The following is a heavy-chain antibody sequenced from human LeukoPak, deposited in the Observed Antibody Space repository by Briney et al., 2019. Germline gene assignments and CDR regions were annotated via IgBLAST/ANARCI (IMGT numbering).Heavy chain of an antibody. CDR2: IIPIFGTA. J-gene: IGHJ3*02. Sequence: GSSVKVSCKASGGTFSSYAISWVRQAPGQGLEWMGGIIPIFGTANYAQKFQGRVTITADESTSTAYMELSSLRSEDTAVYYCAREGYCSSTSCYMRSFDIWGQGTMVTVSS. D-gene: IGHD2-2*02. CDR3: AREGYCSSTSCYMRSFDI. V-gene: IGHV1-69*01. CDR1: GGTFSSYA.